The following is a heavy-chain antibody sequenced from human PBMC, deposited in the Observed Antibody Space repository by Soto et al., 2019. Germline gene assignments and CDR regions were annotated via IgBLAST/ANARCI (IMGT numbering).Heavy chain of an antibody. Sequence: QVQLVQSGAEVKKPGSSVKVSCKASGGTFSSYAISWVRQAPGQGLEWMGGIIPIPGTANYEQKFQGRVTITADESTSTAYMELSSLRSADTAVYYCARSQGSSTSLEIYYYYYYGMDVWGQGTTVTVSS. CDR3: ARSQGSSTSLEIYYYYYYGMDV. CDR2: IIPIPGTA. CDR1: GGTFSSYA. D-gene: IGHD2-2*01. V-gene: IGHV1-69*01. J-gene: IGHJ6*02.